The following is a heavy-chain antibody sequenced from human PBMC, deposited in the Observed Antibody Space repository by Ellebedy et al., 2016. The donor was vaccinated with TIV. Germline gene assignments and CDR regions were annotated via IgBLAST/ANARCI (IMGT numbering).Heavy chain of an antibody. Sequence: ASVKVSCKASGYTFTSYFMYWVRQAPGQGLEWMGLINPSGCGTNYAQKFHGRVTMTRDTSTSTVYMELSSLRSEDTAVYYCARGDKYYYESSGYYYTYWGQGTLVTVSS. D-gene: IGHD3-22*01. V-gene: IGHV1-46*01. CDR2: INPSGCGT. CDR3: ARGDKYYYESSGYYYTY. CDR1: GYTFTSYF. J-gene: IGHJ4*02.